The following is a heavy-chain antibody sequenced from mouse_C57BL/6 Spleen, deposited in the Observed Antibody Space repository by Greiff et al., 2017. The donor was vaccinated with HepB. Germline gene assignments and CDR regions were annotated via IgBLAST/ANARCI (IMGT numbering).Heavy chain of an antibody. Sequence: VQRVESGPGLVAPSQSLSITCTVSGFSLTSYAISWVRQPPGKGLEWLGVIWTGGGTNYNSALKSRLSISKDNSKSQVFLKMNSLQTDDTARYYCARNEDSSGYLYAMDYWGQGTSVTVSS. CDR1: GFSLTSYA. CDR2: IWTGGGT. D-gene: IGHD3-2*02. V-gene: IGHV2-9-1*01. CDR3: ARNEDSSGYLYAMDY. J-gene: IGHJ4*01.